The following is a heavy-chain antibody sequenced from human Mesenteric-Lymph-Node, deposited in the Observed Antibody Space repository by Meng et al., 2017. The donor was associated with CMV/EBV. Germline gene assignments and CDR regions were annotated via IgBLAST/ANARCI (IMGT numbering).Heavy chain of an antibody. V-gene: IGHV1-46*01. J-gene: IGHJ4*02. Sequence: KTSGSTFTSRYMHWVRQAPGQGLQWVGMINPTGHSTTYTQKFQGRVTMTRDTSTSTVYMELSSLRYDDTAVYYCATSAIVATITAVDYWGQGTLVTVSS. D-gene: IGHD5-12*01. CDR3: ATSAIVATITAVDY. CDR1: GSTFTSRY. CDR2: INPTGHST.